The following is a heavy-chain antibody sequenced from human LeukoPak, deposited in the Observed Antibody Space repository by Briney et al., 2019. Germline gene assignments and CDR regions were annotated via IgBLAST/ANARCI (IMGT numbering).Heavy chain of an antibody. CDR3: AKASYSYGNDAFDI. D-gene: IGHD3-16*02. J-gene: IGHJ3*02. CDR2: IRGGGAGA. Sequence: GGSLRLSCAASGFTFSNFAMAWVRQVPEKGLEWVSFIRGGGAGAHYADSVRGRFTISRDNSKNTLYLELNSLRADDTAVYYCAKASYSYGNDAFDIWGQGTKVTVSS. V-gene: IGHV3-23*01. CDR1: GFTFSNFA.